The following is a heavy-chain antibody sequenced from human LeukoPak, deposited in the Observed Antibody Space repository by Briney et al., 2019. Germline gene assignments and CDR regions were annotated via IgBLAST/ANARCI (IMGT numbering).Heavy chain of an antibody. J-gene: IGHJ4*02. CDR3: ARDTAAGSTDY. CDR2: IIPILGIA. V-gene: IGHV1-69*04. Sequence: SVKVSCKASGGTFSSYTISWVRQAPGQGLEWMGRIIPILGIANYAQKFQGRATITADKSTSTAYMELSSLRSEDTAVHYCARDTAAGSTDYWGQGTLVTVSS. CDR1: GGTFSSYT. D-gene: IGHD6-13*01.